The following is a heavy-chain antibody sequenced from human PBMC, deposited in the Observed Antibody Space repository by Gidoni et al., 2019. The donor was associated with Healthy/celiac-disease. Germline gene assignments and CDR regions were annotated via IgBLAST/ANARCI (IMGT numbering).Heavy chain of an antibody. V-gene: IGHV3-66*01. J-gene: IGHJ6*02. D-gene: IGHD7-27*01. CDR2: IDSGGST. Sequence: EVQLVESGGGLVQPGGSLRLSCAASGFTVSSNYMSWVRQAPGKGLEWVSVIDSGGSTYYADSVKGRFTISRDNSKNTLYLQMNSLRAEDTAVYYCASVSAGVHYYGMDVWGQGTTVTVSS. CDR1: GFTVSSNY. CDR3: ASVSAGVHYYGMDV.